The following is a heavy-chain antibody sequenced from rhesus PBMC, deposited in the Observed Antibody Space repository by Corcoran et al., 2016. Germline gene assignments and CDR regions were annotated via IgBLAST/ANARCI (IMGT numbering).Heavy chain of an antibody. CDR3: AREHDV. CDR2: IYGGVWRT. J-gene: IGHJ5-1*01. V-gene: IGHV4S9*01. Sequence: QVQLQESGPGLVKPSETLSLTCIVSGGFLSDSYFWNWVRQPPGKGLEWLGNIYGGVWRTFSNPSLTSRLTISKDTSQNQFFLKLNSVTAADTAFYFCAREHDVWGPGVLVTVSP. CDR1: GGFLSDSYF.